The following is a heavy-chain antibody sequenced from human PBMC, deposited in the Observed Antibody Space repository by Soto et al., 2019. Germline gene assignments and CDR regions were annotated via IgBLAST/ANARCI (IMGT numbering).Heavy chain of an antibody. CDR2: IYNSGRT. J-gene: IGHJ6*02. V-gene: IGHV4-59*01. Sequence: PSETLSLTCTVSGASISSYFWSWVRQPPGKGLEWIGYIYNSGRTNYNPSLKSRVTISVDTSKKQVSLKLSSVSAADTARYFCAGYCSSSICPDDHYFALEVWGQGTTVTVSS. CDR3: AGYCSSSICPDDHYFALEV. D-gene: IGHD2-2*01. CDR1: GASISSYF.